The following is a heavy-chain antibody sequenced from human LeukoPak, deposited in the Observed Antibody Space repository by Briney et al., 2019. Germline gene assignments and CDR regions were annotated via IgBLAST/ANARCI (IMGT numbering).Heavy chain of an antibody. CDR1: GGSISRYY. D-gene: IGHD5-12*01. V-gene: IGHV4-59*01. CDR2: IYYSGST. Sequence: AETLSLSCTVSGGSISRYYWSWIRQPPGKGLEWIGYIYYSGSTNYKPPLKSRVTISVDTSNNQFSLKLSSVTAADTAVYYCARDRRWLRFHGFDIWGQEPVDTVSS. J-gene: IGHJ3*02. CDR3: ARDRRWLRFHGFDI.